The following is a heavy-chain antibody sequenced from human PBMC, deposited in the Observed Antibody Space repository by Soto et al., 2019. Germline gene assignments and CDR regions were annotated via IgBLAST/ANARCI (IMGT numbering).Heavy chain of an antibody. CDR1: GFTFSSYA. D-gene: IGHD2-15*01. J-gene: IGHJ4*02. V-gene: IGHV3-23*01. CDR3: AIVASDDCSGCSCYSVLDY. Sequence: EVQLLESGRGLVQPGGSLRLSCAASGFTFSSYAMSYVRQATGNGLDWVSAISSSGGSTYYADSVKRRFTIATDTSKNTLYLQMHSRRADDTTVYYCAIVASDDCSGCSCYSVLDYWGQGTLVTVSS. CDR2: ISSSGGST.